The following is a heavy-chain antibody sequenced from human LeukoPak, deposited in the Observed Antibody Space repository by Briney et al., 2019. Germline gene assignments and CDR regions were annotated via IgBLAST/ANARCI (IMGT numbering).Heavy chain of an antibody. J-gene: IGHJ4*02. CDR3: ARELRYCSSTSCYRGGPFDY. D-gene: IGHD2-2*02. CDR2: ISSSSSYI. V-gene: IGHV3-21*04. Sequence: GGSLRLSCAASGFTFSSYIMNWVRQAPGKGLEWVSSISSSSSYIYYADSVKGRFTISRDNAKNSLYLQMNSLRAEDTAVYYCARELRYCSSTSCYRGGPFDYWGRGTLVTVSS. CDR1: GFTFSSYI.